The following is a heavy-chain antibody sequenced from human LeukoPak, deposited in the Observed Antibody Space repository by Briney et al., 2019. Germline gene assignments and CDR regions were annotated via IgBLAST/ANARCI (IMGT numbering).Heavy chain of an antibody. CDR2: LNPQTGDT. CDR3: ARRNPVLRFLEWLSIHDAFDI. D-gene: IGHD3-3*01. Sequence: GASVRVSCKASGYAFSAYYMHWVRQAPGQGLEWMGWLNPQTGDTHFAQKFQGRVTMTRDTSISTAYMELSRLRSDDTAVYYCARRNPVLRFLEWLSIHDAFDIWGQGTMVTVSS. J-gene: IGHJ3*02. V-gene: IGHV1-2*02. CDR1: GYAFSAYY.